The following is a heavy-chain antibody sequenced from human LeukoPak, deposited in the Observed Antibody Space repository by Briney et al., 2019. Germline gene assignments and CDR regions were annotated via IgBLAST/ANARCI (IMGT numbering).Heavy chain of an antibody. CDR3: ARRIGSGWYDY. V-gene: IGHV5-51*01. D-gene: IGHD6-19*01. CDR2: INPGDPDT. Sequence: GESLKTSCKGSGYGFTSYWIGWVRQMPGKGLEWLGIINPGDPDTRYSPSFQGQVTISADKSISTANLQWSSLKASDTAMYYCARRIGSGWYDYWGQGTLVTVSS. J-gene: IGHJ4*02. CDR1: GYGFTSYW.